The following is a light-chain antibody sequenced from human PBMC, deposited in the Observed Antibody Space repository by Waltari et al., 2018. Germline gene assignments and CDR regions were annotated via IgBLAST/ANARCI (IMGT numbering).Light chain of an antibody. V-gene: IGKV3D-15*01. J-gene: IGKJ4*01. CDR3: QQESNWSLT. Sequence: EIVMTQSPATLSLSPGERATLSCRASQSVSSSLAWYQQKPGQAPRLLIYGASSRATGIPDRFSGSVSGTDFTLTISSLEPEDVAVYFCQQESNWSLTFGGGTKVEIK. CDR2: GAS. CDR1: QSVSSS.